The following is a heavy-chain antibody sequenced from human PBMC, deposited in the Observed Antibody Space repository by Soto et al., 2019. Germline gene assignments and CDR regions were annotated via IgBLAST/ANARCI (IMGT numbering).Heavy chain of an antibody. D-gene: IGHD4-17*01. CDR1: GGSISRYY. CDR2: IYYSGST. CDR3: ARRYGASFDY. J-gene: IGHJ4*02. Sequence: SETLSVTCTVSGGSISRYYWSWIRQPPGKGLEWIGYIYYSGSTNYNPSLKSRVTISVDTSKNQFSLKLSSVTAADTAVYYCARRYGASFDYWGQGTLVTVS. V-gene: IGHV4-59*01.